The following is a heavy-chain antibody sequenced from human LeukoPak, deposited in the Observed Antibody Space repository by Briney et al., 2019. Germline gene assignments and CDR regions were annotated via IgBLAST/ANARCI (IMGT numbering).Heavy chain of an antibody. CDR3: AREPFWSGYYSNLHFDY. J-gene: IGHJ4*02. CDR1: EFTFSSYN. CDR2: ISSTSKYI. V-gene: IGHV3-21*01. D-gene: IGHD3-3*01. Sequence: GGSLRLSCAASEFTFSSYNMNWVRQAPGKGLEWVSSISSTSKYIYYADSVKGRFTISRDNAKNSLYLQMNSLRAEDTAVYYCAREPFWSGYYSNLHFDYWGQGTLVTVSS.